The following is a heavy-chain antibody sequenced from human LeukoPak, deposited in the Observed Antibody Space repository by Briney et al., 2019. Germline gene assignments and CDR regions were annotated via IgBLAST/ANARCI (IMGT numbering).Heavy chain of an antibody. V-gene: IGHV5-51*01. CDR2: IYPGNSET. D-gene: IGHD1-1*01. CDR3: ASSLIRYNWNDGSDAFDI. CDR1: GYSFTNYW. J-gene: IGHJ3*02. Sequence: GESLKISCKASGYSFTNYWIDWVRQMPGKGLEWMVTIYPGNSETRHSPSFQGQVTISADKSISTAYLQWSSLKASDTAMYYCASSLIRYNWNDGSDAFDIWGQGTMVTVSS.